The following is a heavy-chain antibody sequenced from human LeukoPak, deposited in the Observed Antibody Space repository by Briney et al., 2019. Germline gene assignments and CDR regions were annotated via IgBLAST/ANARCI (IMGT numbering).Heavy chain of an antibody. V-gene: IGHV1-46*01. Sequence: ASVKVSCKASGYTFTSYYMHWVRQAPGQGLEWMGIINPSGGSTSYAQKFQGRVTMTRDMSTSTVYMELSSLRSEDTAVYYRARDTSGWYRTGARESDYYYYYYMDVWGKGTTVTVSS. D-gene: IGHD6-19*01. CDR2: INPSGGST. J-gene: IGHJ6*03. CDR1: GYTFTSYY. CDR3: ARDTSGWYRTGARESDYYYYYYMDV.